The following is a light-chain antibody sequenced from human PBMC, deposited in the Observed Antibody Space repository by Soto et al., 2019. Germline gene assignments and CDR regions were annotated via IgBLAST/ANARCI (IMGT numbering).Light chain of an antibody. CDR1: SSDIGYYDY. J-gene: IGLJ3*02. V-gene: IGLV2-14*01. CDR2: EVS. Sequence: QSALTQPASVSGSPGQSITISCTGTSSDIGYYDYVSWYQQHPGKAPKVMIYEVSKRPSGVSNRFSGSKSGNTASLTISGLQAEDEGDYYCSSYEDSSILVFGGGTKLIVL. CDR3: SSYEDSSILV.